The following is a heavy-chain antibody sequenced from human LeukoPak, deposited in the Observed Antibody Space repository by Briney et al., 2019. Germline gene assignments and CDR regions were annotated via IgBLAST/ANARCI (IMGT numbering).Heavy chain of an antibody. V-gene: IGHV3-15*01. J-gene: IGHJ3*02. Sequence: GGSLRLSCAASGFTFSSYWMSWVRQAPGKGLEWVGRIKRNGGTADYAAPVKGRFTISRDDSKNTLYLQMSSLKTEDTAMYYCTTNDAFDIWGQGTMVTVSS. CDR3: TTNDAFDI. CDR1: GFTFSSYW. CDR2: IKRNGGTA.